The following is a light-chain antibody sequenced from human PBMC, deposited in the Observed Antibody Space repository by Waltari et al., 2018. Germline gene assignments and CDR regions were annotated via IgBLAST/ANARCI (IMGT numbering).Light chain of an antibody. J-gene: IGLJ1*01. Sequence: SYELTQPSSVSVSLGQTATLTCSGDILSNRYVRWFQQKAGQPPFLVIYQDTERPSGIPGRFSGSSSGTTVTLTISGAQVEDEADYYCYSTADHDLGVFAAGTKVTVL. V-gene: IGLV3-27*01. CDR1: ILSNRY. CDR3: YSTADHDLGV. CDR2: QDT.